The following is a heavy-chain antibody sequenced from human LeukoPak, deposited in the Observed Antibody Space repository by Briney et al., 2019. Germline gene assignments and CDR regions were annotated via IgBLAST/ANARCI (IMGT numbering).Heavy chain of an antibody. CDR2: ISAYNGNT. V-gene: IGHV1-18*01. D-gene: IGHD3-3*01. J-gene: IGHJ6*02. CDR1: GYTFTSYG. Sequence: ASVTVSCTASGYTFTSYGISWVRQAPGQGLEWMGWISAYNGNTNYAQKLQGRVTMTTDTSTSTAYMELRSLRSDDTAVYYCARDQSPYYDFWSGYYFRAAHGMDVWGQGTTVTVSS. CDR3: ARDQSPYYDFWSGYYFRAAHGMDV.